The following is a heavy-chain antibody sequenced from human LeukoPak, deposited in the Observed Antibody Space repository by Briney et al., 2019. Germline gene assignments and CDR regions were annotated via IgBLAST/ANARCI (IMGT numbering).Heavy chain of an antibody. Sequence: PSETLSLTCTVSGGSISSGSYYWSWIRQPAGKGLEWIGRIYTSGSTNYNPSLKSRVTISVDTSKNQFSPKLSSVTAADTAVYYCARDIGRDTATSRFDYWGQGTLVTVSS. CDR3: ARDIGRDTATSRFDY. CDR2: IYTSGST. J-gene: IGHJ4*02. V-gene: IGHV4-61*02. CDR1: GGSISSGSYY. D-gene: IGHD5-18*01.